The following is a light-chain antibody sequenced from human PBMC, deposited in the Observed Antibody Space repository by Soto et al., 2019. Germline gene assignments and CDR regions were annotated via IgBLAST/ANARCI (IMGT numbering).Light chain of an antibody. CDR2: WAS. CDR3: QQFNNWPRT. J-gene: IGKJ1*01. V-gene: IGKV4-1*01. CDR1: QRVLYSSNSKNY. Sequence: IVMTQSPDSLAVSLGERATINCKSSQRVLYSSNSKNYLAWYQQKPGQPPKLLIYWASTRESGVPDRFSGSGSGTDFTLTISSLQSEDFAVYYCQQFNNWPRTFGQGTKVDIK.